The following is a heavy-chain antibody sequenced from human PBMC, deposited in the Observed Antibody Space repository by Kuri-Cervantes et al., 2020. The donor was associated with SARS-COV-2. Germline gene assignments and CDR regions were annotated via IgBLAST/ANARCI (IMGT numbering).Heavy chain of an antibody. V-gene: IGHV3-74*01. J-gene: IGHJ6*02. CDR3: ARVGEPSPVPTYGMDV. CDR2: INSDGSST. Sequence: GESLKISCAASGFTFSSYWMHWVRQAPGKGLVWVSRINSDGSSTSYADSVKGRFTISRDNAKNTLYLQMNSLRVEDTAVYYCARVGEPSPVPTYGMDVWGQGTTVTVSS. D-gene: IGHD3-10*01. CDR1: GFTFSSYW.